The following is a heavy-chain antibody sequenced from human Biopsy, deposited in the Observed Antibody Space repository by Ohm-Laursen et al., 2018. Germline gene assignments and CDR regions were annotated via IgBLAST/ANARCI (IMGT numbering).Heavy chain of an antibody. V-gene: IGHV1-8*01. CDR1: GYSFSTYD. J-gene: IGHJ5*02. CDR3: TRGYSRRVSIFEASIYWFDT. Sequence: ASVKVSCKASGYSFSTYDVNWVRQARGQGLEWMGWMIPSSGKTGYAQRFQGRVTLTMNTSISTAYMELSGLRSEDTAVYFCTRGYSRRVSIFEASIYWFDTWGQGTLVTVSS. CDR2: MIPSSGKT. D-gene: IGHD6-6*01.